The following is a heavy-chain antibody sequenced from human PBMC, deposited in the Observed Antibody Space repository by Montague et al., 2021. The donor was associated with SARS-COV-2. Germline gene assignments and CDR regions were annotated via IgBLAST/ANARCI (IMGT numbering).Heavy chain of an antibody. D-gene: IGHD3-10*01. J-gene: IGHJ6*02. CDR3: ARLGAITLVRGITKADFSNYGMDV. V-gene: IGHV4-34*01. CDR2: INHSGST. Sequence: SETLSLTCAVSSGSFRGYHWSWIRQPPGKGLEWIGEINHSGSTTXXPSLESRVSISVDTSNKQFSLKVTSVTAADTAVYYCARLGAITLVRGITKADFSNYGMDVWGQGTTVTVSS. CDR1: SGSFRGYH.